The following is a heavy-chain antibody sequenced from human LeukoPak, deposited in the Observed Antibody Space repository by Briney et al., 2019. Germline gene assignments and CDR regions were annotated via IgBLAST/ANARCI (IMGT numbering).Heavy chain of an antibody. D-gene: IGHD5-18*01. CDR3: ARGGTAMVYIDYYYYGMDV. CDR1: GGSISSGGYS. V-gene: IGHV4-30-2*01. CDR2: IYHSGST. Sequence: PSETLSLTCAVSGGSISSGGYSWSWIRQPPGKGLGWIGYIYHSGSTNYNPSLKSRVTISVDTSKNQFSLKLSSVTAADTAVYYCARGGTAMVYIDYYYYGMDVWGQGTTVTVSS. J-gene: IGHJ6*02.